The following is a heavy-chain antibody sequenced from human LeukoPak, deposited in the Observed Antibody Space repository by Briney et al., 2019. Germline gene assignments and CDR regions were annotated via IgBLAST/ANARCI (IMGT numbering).Heavy chain of an antibody. Sequence: GGSLRLSCAASGFTFSSYAMSWIRQAPGKGLEWVSAISGSGGSTYYADSVKGRFAISRDNSKNTLYLQMNSLRADDTAVYYCAKHDGGWFYFDYWGQGTLVTVSS. CDR1: GFTFSSYA. CDR2: ISGSGGST. D-gene: IGHD6-19*01. J-gene: IGHJ4*02. V-gene: IGHV3-23*01. CDR3: AKHDGGWFYFDY.